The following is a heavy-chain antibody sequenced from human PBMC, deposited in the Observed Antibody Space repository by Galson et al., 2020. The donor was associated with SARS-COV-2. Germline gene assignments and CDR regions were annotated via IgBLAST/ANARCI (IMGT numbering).Heavy chain of an antibody. Sequence: GESLKISCKASGYTFSSYDINWVRQATGQGLEWMGWMNHNSGNTGYAQKFQGRVTMTRSTTTGTAYMELSGLRREDTAVYYCARRADHYDSSSYKYWGQGTLVTVSS. J-gene: IGHJ4*02. D-gene: IGHD3-22*01. CDR2: MNHNSGNT. CDR1: GYTFSSYD. V-gene: IGHV1-8*01. CDR3: ARRADHYDSSSYKY.